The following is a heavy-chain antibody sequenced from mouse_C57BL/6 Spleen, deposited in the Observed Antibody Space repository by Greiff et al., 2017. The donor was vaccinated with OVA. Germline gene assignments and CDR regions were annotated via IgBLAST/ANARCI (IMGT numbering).Heavy chain of an antibody. CDR1: GYSITSGYY. Sequence: VQLKESGPGLVKPSQSLSLTCSVTGYSITSGYYWNWIRQFPGNKLEWMGYISYDGSNNYNPSLKNRISITRDTSKNQFFLKLNSVTTEDTATYYCARVDYYGSSYRTWFAYWGKGTLVTVSA. V-gene: IGHV3-6*01. J-gene: IGHJ3*01. D-gene: IGHD1-1*01. CDR3: ARVDYYGSSYRTWFAY. CDR2: ISYDGSN.